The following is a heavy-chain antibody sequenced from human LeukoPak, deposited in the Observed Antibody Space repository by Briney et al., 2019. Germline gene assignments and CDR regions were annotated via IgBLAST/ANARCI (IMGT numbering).Heavy chain of an antibody. J-gene: IGHJ4*02. D-gene: IGHD3-16*02. CDR1: GGSISSYY. Sequence: EPSETLSLTCTVSGGSISSYYWSWIRRPAGKGLEWIGRIYTSGSTNYNPSLKSRVTMSVDTPKNQFSLKLSSVTAADTAVYYCARHTQYVWGSYRYFDYWGQGTLVTVSS. CDR2: IYTSGST. CDR3: ARHTQYVWGSYRYFDY. V-gene: IGHV4-4*07.